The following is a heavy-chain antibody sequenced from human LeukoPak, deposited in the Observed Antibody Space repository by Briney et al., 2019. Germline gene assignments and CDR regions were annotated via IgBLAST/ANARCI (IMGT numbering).Heavy chain of an antibody. CDR2: IKSKAYGGTT. CDR3: TRKGGPTLDY. J-gene: IGHJ4*02. V-gene: IGHV3-49*04. Sequence: GGSLRLSCTASLFTFGDYTMSWVRPAPGKGLEWVGVIKSKAYGGTTVYAASVKGRFTISRDDSKSIAYLQRNSLKTEDTAVYYWTRKGGPTLDYWGQGTLGTVSS. D-gene: IGHD3-16*01. CDR1: LFTFGDYT.